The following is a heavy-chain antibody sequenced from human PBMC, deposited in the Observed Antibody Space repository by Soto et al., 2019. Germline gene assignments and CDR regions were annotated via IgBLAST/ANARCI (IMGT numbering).Heavy chain of an antibody. J-gene: IGHJ4*02. CDR2: IEKDGTEK. Sequence: SLRLSCAASGFTFRSCWMAWVRQPPGKGLEWVANIEKDGTEKNYVDSVKGRFTISRDNVKNSLYLQMNSLRAEDTAVYYCARDLYRSSTNYYGSEFDYWGQGILVTVPQ. CDR3: ARDLYRSSTNYYGSEFDY. D-gene: IGHD3-10*01. CDR1: GFTFRSCW. V-gene: IGHV3-7*01.